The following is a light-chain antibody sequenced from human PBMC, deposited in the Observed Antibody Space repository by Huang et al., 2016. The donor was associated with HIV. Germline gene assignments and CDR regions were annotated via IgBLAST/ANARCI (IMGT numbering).Light chain of an antibody. V-gene: IGKV1-39*01. CDR3: QQTYSSPRT. CDR2: AAS. CDR1: QTINTY. J-gene: IGKJ1*01. Sequence: DIQMTQSPSSLSASVGDRVTITCRASQTINTYLNWYQQKPGKAPKLLIYAASSLHSGVPSRFSGSWSGTDFTLTISGLQRDDFATYFCQQTYSSPRTFGQGTRVEIK.